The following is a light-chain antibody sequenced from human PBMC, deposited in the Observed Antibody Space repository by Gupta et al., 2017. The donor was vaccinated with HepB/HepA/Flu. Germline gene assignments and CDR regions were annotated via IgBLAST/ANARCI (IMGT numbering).Light chain of an antibody. CDR2: GAS. CDR1: QSVTNNY. V-gene: IGKV3-20*01. Sequence: ENVLTQSPGTLSLFPGERATLSCRASQSVTNNYLAWYQQKPGQAPRLLIYGASNRATDIPDRFSGSGSGTXFTLTIXRLEPEDFAMYYCQQDDRSPVTFGXGTKVEIK. CDR3: QQDDRSPVT. J-gene: IGKJ4*01.